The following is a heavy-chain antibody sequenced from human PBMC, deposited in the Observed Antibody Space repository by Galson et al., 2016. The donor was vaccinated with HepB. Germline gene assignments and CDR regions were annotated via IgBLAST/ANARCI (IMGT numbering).Heavy chain of an antibody. V-gene: IGHV3-48*01. CDR1: GFTFSSYS. CDR3: ARDKTYADYDGLFDY. J-gene: IGHJ4*02. CDR2: ISGSSTSI. D-gene: IGHD4-17*01. Sequence: SLRLSCAASGFTFSSYSMNWVRQAPGKGLEWVSYISGSSTSIIYAASVKGRYTISRDNAKNSLYLQMNSLRGEDTAVYYCARDKTYADYDGLFDYWGQGNLVTVSS.